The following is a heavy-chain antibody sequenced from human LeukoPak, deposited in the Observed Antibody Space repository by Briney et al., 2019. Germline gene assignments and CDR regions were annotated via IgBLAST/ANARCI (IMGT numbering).Heavy chain of an antibody. CDR2: IIPIFGTA. CDR3: ARAGNVQPGLVGSEPSPNYYYYYMDV. CDR1: GGTFSSYA. J-gene: IGHJ6*03. Sequence: SVRVSCKASGGTFSSYAISWVRQAPGQGLEWVGGIIPIFGTANYAQKFQGRVTITTDESTSTAYMELSSLRSEDTAVYYCARAGNVQPGLVGSEPSPNYYYYYMDVWGKGTTVTVSS. V-gene: IGHV1-69*05. D-gene: IGHD6-6*01.